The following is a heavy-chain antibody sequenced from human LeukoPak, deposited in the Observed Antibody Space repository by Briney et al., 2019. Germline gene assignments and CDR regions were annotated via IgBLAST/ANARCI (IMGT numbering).Heavy chain of an antibody. Sequence: GGSLRLSCAASGFTFSSYAMSWVRQAPGKGLEWVSAISGSGGSTYYADSVKGRFTISRDNSKNTLYLQMNSLRAEDTAVYYCAKDGYDSSGHDIAFDYWGQRTLVTVSS. V-gene: IGHV3-23*01. CDR1: GFTFSSYA. D-gene: IGHD3-22*01. J-gene: IGHJ4*02. CDR2: ISGSGGST. CDR3: AKDGYDSSGHDIAFDY.